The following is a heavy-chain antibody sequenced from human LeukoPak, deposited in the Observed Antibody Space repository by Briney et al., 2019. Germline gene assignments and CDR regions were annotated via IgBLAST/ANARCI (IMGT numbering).Heavy chain of an antibody. CDR1: GYTFTSYG. CDR3: ARWGTNIVVVVAATYYYYGMDV. V-gene: IGHV1-8*02. J-gene: IGHJ6*02. CDR2: MNPNSGNT. Sequence: GASVKVSCKASGYTFTSYGISWVRQAPGQGLEWMGWMNPNSGNTGYAQKFQGRVTMTRNTSISTAYMELSSLRSEDTAVYYCARWGTNIVVVVAATYYYYGMDVWGQGTTVTVSS. D-gene: IGHD2-15*01.